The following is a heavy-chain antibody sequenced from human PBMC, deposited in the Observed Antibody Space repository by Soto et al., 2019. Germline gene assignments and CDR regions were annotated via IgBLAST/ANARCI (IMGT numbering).Heavy chain of an antibody. Sequence: EVQLVESGGGLVQPGRSLRLSCAASGFTFDDYAMHWVRQAPGKGLEWVSGLSWNSGSIGYADSVKGRFTISRDNAKNSLYLQMNSLRAEDTALYYCAKDTNGDYFHWFDPWGQGTLVTVSS. CDR1: GFTFDDYA. V-gene: IGHV3-9*01. CDR3: AKDTNGDYFHWFDP. D-gene: IGHD4-17*01. CDR2: LSWNSGSI. J-gene: IGHJ5*02.